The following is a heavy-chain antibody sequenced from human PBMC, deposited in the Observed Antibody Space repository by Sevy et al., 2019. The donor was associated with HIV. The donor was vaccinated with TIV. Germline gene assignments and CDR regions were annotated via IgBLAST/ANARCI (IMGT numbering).Heavy chain of an antibody. V-gene: IGHV3-30-3*01. CDR2: ISYDGSNK. J-gene: IGHJ4*02. CDR3: ARPRIVATSTFDY. CDR1: GFTFSSYA. Sequence: GGSLRLSCAASGFTFSSYAMHWVRQAPGKGLEWVAVISYDGSNKYYADSVKGRFTISRDNSKNTLYLQMNSLRAEDTAVYYCARPRIVATSTFDYWGQRTLVTVSS. D-gene: IGHD5-12*01.